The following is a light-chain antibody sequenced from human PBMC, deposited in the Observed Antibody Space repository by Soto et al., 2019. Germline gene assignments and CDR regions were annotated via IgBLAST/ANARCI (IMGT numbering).Light chain of an antibody. J-gene: IGKJ2*02. CDR1: QSISYW. CDR2: DTF. CDR3: QHYNSYSST. V-gene: IGKV1-5*01. Sequence: DIQMTQSPSTLSASVGDRVTITCRASQSISYWLAWYQQKPGKAPKLLIYDTFALASGVPSRFSGSGSGTXXXXXXXXLQPGDFATYYCQHYNSYSSTFGQGTKLEI.